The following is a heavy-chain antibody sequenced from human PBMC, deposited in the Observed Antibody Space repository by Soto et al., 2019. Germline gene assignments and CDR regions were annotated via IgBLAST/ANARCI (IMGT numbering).Heavy chain of an antibody. D-gene: IGHD2-15*01. V-gene: IGHV4-31*03. CDR1: GGSINTGAYY. Sequence: SETLSLTCTVSGGSINTGAYYWSWIRQHPGKGLEWIGFIYYSGSAYYNPSLKSRVTMSVDTSKNQFSLKLSSVTAADTAVYYCARGARLGYCGGSSCFSEDWWGPGTLV. CDR2: IYYSGSA. CDR3: ARGARLGYCGGSSCFSEDW. J-gene: IGHJ4*02.